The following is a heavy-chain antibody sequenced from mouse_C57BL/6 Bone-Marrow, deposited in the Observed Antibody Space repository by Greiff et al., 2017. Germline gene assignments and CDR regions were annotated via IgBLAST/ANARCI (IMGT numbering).Heavy chain of an antibody. CDR3: ARSYYSNFYYAMDY. D-gene: IGHD2-5*01. J-gene: IGHJ4*01. V-gene: IGHV1-7*01. Sequence: VQLQQSGAELAKPGASVKLSCKASGYTFTSYWMHWVKQRPGQGLEWIGYINPSSGYTKYNQKFKDKATLTADESSSTAYMQLSSLTYEDSAVYYCARSYYSNFYYAMDYWGQGTSVTVSS. CDR2: INPSSGYT. CDR1: GYTFTSYW.